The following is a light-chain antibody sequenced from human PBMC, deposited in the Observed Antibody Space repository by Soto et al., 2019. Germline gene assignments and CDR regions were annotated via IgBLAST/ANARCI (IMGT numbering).Light chain of an antibody. CDR1: QSISSW. V-gene: IGKV1-5*03. J-gene: IGKJ4*01. CDR3: QQYESYPMT. Sequence: DSQMTQYPSTLFASIGDRVTITCRAGQSISSWLAWYQQKPGKAPKLLISKASTLQSGVPPRFSGSGSGTEFALTISSLQPDDFATYYCQQYESYPMTFGGGTQVDIK. CDR2: KAS.